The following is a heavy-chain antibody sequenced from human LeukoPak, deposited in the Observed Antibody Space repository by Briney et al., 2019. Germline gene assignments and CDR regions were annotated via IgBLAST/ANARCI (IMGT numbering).Heavy chain of an antibody. D-gene: IGHD6-13*01. Sequence: TSETLSLTCAVYGGSFSGYYWSWIRQPPGKGLEWIGEINHSGSTNYNPSLKSRVTISVDTSKNQFSLKLSSVTAADTAVYYCARGHGYIKKIDYWGQGTLVTVSS. J-gene: IGHJ4*02. CDR1: GGSFSGYY. CDR2: INHSGST. V-gene: IGHV4-34*01. CDR3: ARGHGYIKKIDY.